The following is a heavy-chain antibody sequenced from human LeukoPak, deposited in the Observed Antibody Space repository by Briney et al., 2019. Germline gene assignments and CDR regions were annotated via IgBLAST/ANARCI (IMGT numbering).Heavy chain of an antibody. CDR1: GFTFTSYA. CDR3: AKDGRPFQPRDPNFDY. Sequence: GGSLRLSCAASGFTFTSYAMSWVRQAPGKGLEWVSSISDSGGSTYYADSVKGRFTISRDNSKNTLYLQMNSLRAEDTAVYYCAKDGRPFQPRDPNFDYGGQEPWSPSPQ. V-gene: IGHV3-23*01. CDR2: ISDSGGST. J-gene: IGHJ4*01. D-gene: IGHD2-2*01.